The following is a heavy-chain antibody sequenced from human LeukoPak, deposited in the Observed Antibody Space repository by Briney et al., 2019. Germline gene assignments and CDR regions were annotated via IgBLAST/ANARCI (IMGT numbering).Heavy chain of an antibody. Sequence: ASVKVSCKASGYTFTGYYMHWVRQAPGQGLEWMGWINPNSGDTNYAQKFQGRVTMTRGTSISTAYMELSRLRSDDTAVYYCARGNVDTAMVGFDPWGQGTLVTVSS. CDR3: ARGNVDTAMVGFDP. D-gene: IGHD5-18*01. V-gene: IGHV1-2*02. CDR1: GYTFTGYY. CDR2: INPNSGDT. J-gene: IGHJ5*02.